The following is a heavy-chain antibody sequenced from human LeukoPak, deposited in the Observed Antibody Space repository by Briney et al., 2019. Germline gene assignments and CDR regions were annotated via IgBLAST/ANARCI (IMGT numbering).Heavy chain of an antibody. J-gene: IGHJ4*02. Sequence: GSLRLSCAASGFTVSSNYMSWVRQAPGKGLEWLSVIYSGGSTYYADSVKGRFTISRDNSKNTLYLQMNSLRAEDTAVYYCARANYDSSGLDYWGQGTLVTVSS. V-gene: IGHV3-66*01. CDR1: GFTVSSNY. D-gene: IGHD3-22*01. CDR3: ARANYDSSGLDY. CDR2: IYSGGST.